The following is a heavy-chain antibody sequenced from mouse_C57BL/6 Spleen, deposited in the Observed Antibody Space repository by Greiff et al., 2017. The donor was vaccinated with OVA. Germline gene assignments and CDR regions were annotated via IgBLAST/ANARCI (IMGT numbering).Heavy chain of an antibody. V-gene: IGHV1-18*01. CDR3: ARAYYSNLAWFAY. D-gene: IGHD2-5*01. CDR2: INPNNGGT. Sequence: EVKLQESGPELVKPGASVKIPCKASGYTFTDYNMDWVKQSHGKSLEWIGDINPNNGGTSYHQKLKGKATLTVDKSSSKAYMELRSLTSEDTAVYYCARAYYSNLAWFAYWGQGTLVTVSA. J-gene: IGHJ3*01. CDR1: GYTFTDYN.